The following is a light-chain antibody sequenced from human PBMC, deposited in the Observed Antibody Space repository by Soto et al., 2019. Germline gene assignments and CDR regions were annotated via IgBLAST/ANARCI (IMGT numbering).Light chain of an antibody. CDR3: CSYAGSDTWV. V-gene: IGLV2-23*01. Sequence: QSALTQPASLSGSPGQSITISCIGSSSDIGTYNLVSWYQHHPGKPPKLIIYEGSLRPPGISYRFSASKSGNTASLTISGLQAEYEADYHCCSYAGSDTWVFGGGTKVTVL. CDR2: EGS. J-gene: IGLJ2*01. CDR1: SSDIGTYNL.